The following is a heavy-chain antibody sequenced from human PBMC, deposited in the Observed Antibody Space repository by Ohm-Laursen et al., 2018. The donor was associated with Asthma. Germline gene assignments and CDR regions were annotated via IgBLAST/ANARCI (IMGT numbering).Heavy chain of an antibody. CDR3: ARAGGVVVPSHWFDP. Sequence: GSLRLSCAASGFTFSSYSMNWVRQAPGKGLEWVSSISSSSSYIYYADSVKGRFTISRDNAKNSLYLQMNNLRAEDTAVYYCARAGGVVVPSHWFDPWGQGTLVTVSS. V-gene: IGHV3-21*01. J-gene: IGHJ5*02. CDR1: GFTFSSYS. D-gene: IGHD3-22*01. CDR2: ISSSSSYI.